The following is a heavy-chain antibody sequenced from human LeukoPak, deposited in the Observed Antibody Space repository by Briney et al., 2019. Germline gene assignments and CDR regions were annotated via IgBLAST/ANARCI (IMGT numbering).Heavy chain of an antibody. CDR2: IYTSGST. J-gene: IGHJ4*02. CDR3: ARVIGSMGIDY. Sequence: PSETLSLTCSVSGGSLSSYYWSWLRQTAGKGLEWIGRIYTSGSTNYNPSLKSRVTISVDTSKNQFSLKLSSVTAADTAVYYCARVIGSMGIDYWGQGALVTVSS. V-gene: IGHV4-4*07. D-gene: IGHD1-26*01. CDR1: GGSLSSYY.